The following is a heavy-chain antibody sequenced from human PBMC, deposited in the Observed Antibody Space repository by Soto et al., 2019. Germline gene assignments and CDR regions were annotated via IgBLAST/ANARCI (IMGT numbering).Heavy chain of an antibody. V-gene: IGHV3-73*01. Sequence: GESLRLSCAASGFTFSGSAIHWVRQASGKGLEWVGRIRSKANSYATAYAASVQGRFTISRDDSKNTAYLQMNSLKTEDTAVYYCTGRTASGYWGQGTLVTVSS. CDR2: IRSKANSYAT. D-gene: IGHD6-19*01. J-gene: IGHJ4*02. CDR1: GFTFSGSA. CDR3: TGRTASGY.